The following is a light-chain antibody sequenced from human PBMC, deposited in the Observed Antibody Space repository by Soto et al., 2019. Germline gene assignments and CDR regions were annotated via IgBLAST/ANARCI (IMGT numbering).Light chain of an antibody. Sequence: DIQMTQSPSSLSASVGDRVTITCRASQGISNSLAWYQHKPGKPPSLLIYAASTLQSGVPARFSGSGSGTDFTLTISSLQPEDVATYYCQKYNTVHQTFGQGTQVELK. CDR1: QGISNS. CDR3: QKYNTVHQT. V-gene: IGKV1-27*01. CDR2: AAS. J-gene: IGKJ1*01.